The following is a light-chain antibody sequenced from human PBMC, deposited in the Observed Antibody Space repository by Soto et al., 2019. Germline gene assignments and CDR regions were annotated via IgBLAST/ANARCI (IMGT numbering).Light chain of an antibody. CDR1: SSDVGGYNY. CDR2: EVT. V-gene: IGLV2-8*01. J-gene: IGLJ1*01. Sequence: QSALTQPASVSGSPGQSITISCTGTSSDVGGYNYVSWYQHHPGKAPKLMIYEVTKRPSGVPDRFSGSKSGNTASLTVSGLLAEDEADYYCASYAGSNKVFGTGTKVTV. CDR3: ASYAGSNKV.